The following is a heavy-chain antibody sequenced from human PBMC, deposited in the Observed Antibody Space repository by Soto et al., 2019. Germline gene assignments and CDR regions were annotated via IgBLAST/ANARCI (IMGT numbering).Heavy chain of an antibody. CDR2: IYHSGST. D-gene: IGHD6-19*01. Sequence: SETLSLTCAVSGGSISSSNWWSCVRQPPGKGLEWIGEIYHSGSTNYNPSLKSRVTISVDKSKNQFSLKLSSVTAADTAVYYCARDPDSSGWYDFWGQGTLVTVSS. CDR1: GGSISSSNW. V-gene: IGHV4-4*02. CDR3: ARDPDSSGWYDF. J-gene: IGHJ5*01.